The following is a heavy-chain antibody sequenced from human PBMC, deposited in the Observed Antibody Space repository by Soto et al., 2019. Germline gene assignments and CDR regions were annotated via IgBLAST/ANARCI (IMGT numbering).Heavy chain of an antibody. CDR2: IWYDGSNK. CDR3: AGSQYSSSWYNWFDP. V-gene: IGHV3-33*01. CDR1: GFTFSNYG. D-gene: IGHD6-13*01. Sequence: ESGGGVVQPGRSLRLSCAASGFTFSNYGMHWVRQAPGKGLEWVAVIWYDGSNKYYADSVKGRFTISRDNSKNTLYLQMNSLRAEDTAVYYCAGSQYSSSWYNWFDPWGQGTLVTVSS. J-gene: IGHJ5*02.